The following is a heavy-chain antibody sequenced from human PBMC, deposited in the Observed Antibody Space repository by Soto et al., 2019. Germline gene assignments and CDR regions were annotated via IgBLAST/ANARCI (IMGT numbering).Heavy chain of an antibody. V-gene: IGHV4-59*01. J-gene: IGHJ4*02. CDR1: GGSISSYY. Sequence: SETLSLTCTVSGGSISSYYWSWIRQPPGKGLEWIGYIYYSGSTNYNPSLKSRVTISVDTSKNQFSLKLSSVTAADTAVYYCAREIMITFGGVIGPFAYWGQGTLVPVSS. CDR3: AREIMITFGGVIGPFAY. D-gene: IGHD3-16*02. CDR2: IYYSGST.